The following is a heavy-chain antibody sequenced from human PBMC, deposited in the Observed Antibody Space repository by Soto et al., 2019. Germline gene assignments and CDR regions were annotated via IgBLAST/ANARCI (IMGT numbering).Heavy chain of an antibody. CDR3: AREASEYSTFYYMDV. J-gene: IGHJ6*03. CDR2: IIPILDIA. CDR1: GGTFNTYT. D-gene: IGHD2-2*01. V-gene: IGHV1-69*02. Sequence: VQLVQSGAEVKKPGSSVKVSCKASGGTFNTYTVSWVRQAPGQGLEWMGRIIPILDIANYAQKFQGRVTIAADKSTNTAYMELSSLRSEDTAVYYCAREASEYSTFYYMDVWGKGTTVTVSS.